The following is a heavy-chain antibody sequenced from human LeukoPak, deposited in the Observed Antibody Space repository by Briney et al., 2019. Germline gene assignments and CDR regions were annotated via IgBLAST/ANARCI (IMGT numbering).Heavy chain of an antibody. CDR2: IIPIFGTA. V-gene: IGHV1-69*05. J-gene: IGHJ4*02. Sequence: GASVKVSCKASGGTFSSYAISWVRQAPGQGLEWMGGIIPIFGTANYAQKFQGRVTITTDESTSTAYMELSSPRSEGTAVYYCARARMGYCSSTSCYDFDYWGQGTLVTVSS. CDR3: ARARMGYCSSTSCYDFDY. D-gene: IGHD2-2*01. CDR1: GGTFSSYA.